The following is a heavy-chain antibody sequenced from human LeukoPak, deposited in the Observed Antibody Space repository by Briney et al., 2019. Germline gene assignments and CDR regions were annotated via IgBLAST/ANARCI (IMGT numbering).Heavy chain of an antibody. Sequence: SSETLSLTCTVSGGSISSYCWSWIRQPPGKGLEWIGYIYYSGSTNYNPSLKSRVTISVDTSKNQFSLKLSSATAADTAVYYCAGGSGYYYFDYWGQGTLVTVSS. CDR1: GGSISSYC. V-gene: IGHV4-59*01. D-gene: IGHD3-22*01. CDR3: AGGSGYYYFDY. J-gene: IGHJ4*02. CDR2: IYYSGST.